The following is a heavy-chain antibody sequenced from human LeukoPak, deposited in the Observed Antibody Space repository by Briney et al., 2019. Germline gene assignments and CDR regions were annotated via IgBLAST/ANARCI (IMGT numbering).Heavy chain of an antibody. Sequence: SETLSLTCTVSGGSISSHYWSWIRQPPGKGLEWIGYIYYGGSTNYNPSLKSRVTISVDTSKNQFSLKLSSVTAADTAVYYCARVLLWFGELWFDPWGQGTLVTVSS. CDR3: ARVLLWFGELWFDP. CDR1: GGSISSHY. D-gene: IGHD3-10*01. CDR2: IYYGGST. V-gene: IGHV4-59*11. J-gene: IGHJ5*02.